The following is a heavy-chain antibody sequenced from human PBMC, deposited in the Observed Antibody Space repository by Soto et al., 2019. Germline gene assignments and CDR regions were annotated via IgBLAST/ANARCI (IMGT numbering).Heavy chain of an antibody. CDR1: GGPITSSAHY. Sequence: QVQLQESGPGLVQPSQTLSLTCTVSGGPITSSAHYWSWIRQHPGKGLEWIGYIYFSETTYYNPSXXRXXTISMDTSKNQFSLKLTSVTAADTAMYYCARVVTIHDAFDIWGQGTLVTVSS. D-gene: IGHD3-3*01. CDR2: IYFSETT. V-gene: IGHV4-31*03. CDR3: ARVVTIHDAFDI. J-gene: IGHJ3*02.